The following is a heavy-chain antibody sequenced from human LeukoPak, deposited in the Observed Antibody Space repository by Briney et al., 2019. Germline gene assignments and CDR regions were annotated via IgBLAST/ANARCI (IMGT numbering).Heavy chain of an antibody. CDR1: GGSITSSSYY. CDR3: ARDAVPSWIYYYYMDV. V-gene: IGHV4-39*07. J-gene: IGHJ6*03. Sequence: SETLSLTCTVSGGSITSSSYYWGWIRQPPGKGLEWIGNIYYSGSTYYNPSLKSRVTISVDTSKNQFSLKLSSVTAADTAVYYCARDAVPSWIYYYYMDVWGKGTTVTVSS. D-gene: IGHD2-2*01. CDR2: IYYSGST.